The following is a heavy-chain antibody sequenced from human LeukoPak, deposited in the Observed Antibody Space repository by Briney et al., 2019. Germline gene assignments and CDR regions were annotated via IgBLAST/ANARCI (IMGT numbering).Heavy chain of an antibody. Sequence: GGSLRLSCAASGFTFSSYAMSWVRQAPGEGVEWVSAISGSGGSTYYADSVKGRFTISRDNSKNTMYPQMNSLKAEDTAVYDCAKGHAGHYYGSGSYYNGFDYWGQGTLVTVSS. J-gene: IGHJ4*02. CDR3: AKGHAGHYYGSGSYYNGFDY. CDR1: GFTFSSYA. CDR2: ISGSGGST. V-gene: IGHV3-23*01. D-gene: IGHD3-10*01.